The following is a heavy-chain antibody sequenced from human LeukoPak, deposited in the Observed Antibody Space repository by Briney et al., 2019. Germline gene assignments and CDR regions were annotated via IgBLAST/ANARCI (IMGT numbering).Heavy chain of an antibody. CDR1: GGSISSSSYY. V-gene: IGHV4-39*01. Sequence: SETLSLTCTVSGGSISSSSYYWGWIRQPPGKGLEWIGSIYYSGSTYYNPSLKSRVTISVDTSKNQFSLKLSSVTAADTAVYYCARLSPEGHHYYYYMDVWGKGTTVTVSS. J-gene: IGHJ6*03. CDR2: IYYSGST. CDR3: ARLSPEGHHYYYYMDV.